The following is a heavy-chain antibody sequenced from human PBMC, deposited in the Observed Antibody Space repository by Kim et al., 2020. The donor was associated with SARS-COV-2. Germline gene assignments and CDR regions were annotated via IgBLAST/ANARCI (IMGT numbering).Heavy chain of an antibody. V-gene: IGHV3-9*01. CDR1: GFTFDDYA. CDR2: ISWNSGSI. Sequence: GGSLRLSCAASGFTFDDYAMHWVRQAPGKGLEWVSGISWNSGSIGYADSVKGRFTISRDNAKNSLYLQMNSLRAEDTALYYCAKEHPYDYYGSGSYYKRGDAFDIWGQGTMVTVSS. J-gene: IGHJ3*02. D-gene: IGHD3-10*01. CDR3: AKEHPYDYYGSGSYYKRGDAFDI.